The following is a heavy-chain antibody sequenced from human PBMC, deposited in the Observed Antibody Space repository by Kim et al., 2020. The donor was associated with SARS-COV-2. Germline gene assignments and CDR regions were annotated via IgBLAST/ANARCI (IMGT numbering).Heavy chain of an antibody. CDR2: IIPILGIA. D-gene: IGHD3-22*01. CDR3: ARSPLPPTMIVVVSAFDI. J-gene: IGHJ3*02. CDR1: GGTFSSYA. V-gene: IGHV1-69*04. Sequence: SVKVSCKASGGTFSSYAISWVRQAPGQGLEWMGRIIPILGIANYAQKFQGRVTITADKSTSTAYMELSSLRSEDTAVYYCARSPLPPTMIVVVSAFDIWGQRTMVTVSS.